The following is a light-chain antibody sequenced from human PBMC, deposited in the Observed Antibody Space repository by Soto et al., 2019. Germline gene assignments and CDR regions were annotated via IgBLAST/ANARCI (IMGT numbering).Light chain of an antibody. CDR2: GAS. V-gene: IGKV3-20*01. CDR3: QQYGRSPPTWT. J-gene: IGKJ1*01. CDR1: QSVSSSY. Sequence: VMRQSPSTLSGSTRDGAARAWGGSQSVSSSYLAWSQQKPGKAPSLLIYGASSRATGIPDRFRGSGSGKDLPPNISNPEPADFAAYYCQQYGRSPPTWTFAQGTQVDIK.